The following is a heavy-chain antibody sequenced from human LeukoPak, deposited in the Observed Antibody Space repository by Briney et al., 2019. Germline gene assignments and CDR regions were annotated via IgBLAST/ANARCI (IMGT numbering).Heavy chain of an antibody. Sequence: PSESPSLTCTVSGGSISSYYWSWVRQPPGKGLEWIGYIYYSVTTSYNPSLKSRVTISVDTSKNQFSLKLSSVTAADTAVYYCAKGGGSFDYWGQGPLV. CDR1: GGSISSYY. V-gene: IGHV4-59*01. D-gene: IGHD2-15*01. CDR2: IYYSVTT. J-gene: IGHJ4*02. CDR3: AKGGGSFDY.